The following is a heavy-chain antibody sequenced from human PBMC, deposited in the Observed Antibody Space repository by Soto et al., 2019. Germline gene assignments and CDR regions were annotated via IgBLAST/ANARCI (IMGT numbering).Heavy chain of an antibody. CDR3: AHLNPGIAVAGTYYFDY. V-gene: IGHV2-5*02. CDR1: GFSLSTSGVG. CDR2: IHWDDDK. J-gene: IGHJ4*02. Sequence: QITLKESGPTLVKPTQTLTLTCTFSGFSLSTSGVGVGWIRQPPGEALEWLALIHWDDDKGYRPSLKSRVTITKDTSKNPVVLTMTNMDPVDTATYYCAHLNPGIAVAGTYYFDYWGQGTLVTVSS. D-gene: IGHD6-19*01.